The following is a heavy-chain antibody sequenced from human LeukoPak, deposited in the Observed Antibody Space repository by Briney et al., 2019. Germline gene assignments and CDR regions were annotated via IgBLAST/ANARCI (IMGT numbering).Heavy chain of an antibody. V-gene: IGHV3-23*01. CDR3: ARLNYYDSSGYWFDP. CDR2: ISGSGGST. J-gene: IGHJ5*02. CDR1: GFTFSSYA. Sequence: GGSLRLSCAASGFTFSSYAMSWVRQAPGKGLEWVSAISGSGGSTYYADSVKGRFTISRDNSKNTLYLQMNSLRAEDTAVYYCARLNYYDSSGYWFDPWGQGTLVTVSS. D-gene: IGHD3-22*01.